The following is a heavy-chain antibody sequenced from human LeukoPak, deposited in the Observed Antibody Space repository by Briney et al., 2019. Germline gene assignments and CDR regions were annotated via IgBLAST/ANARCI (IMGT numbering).Heavy chain of an antibody. CDR3: ARWGSSGRPIDY. D-gene: IGHD3-22*01. CDR1: GGSISSYY. V-gene: IGHV4-59*01. Sequence: ASETLSLTCTVSGGSISSYYWSWIRQPPGKGLEWIGYIYYSGSANYNPSLKSRVTISVDTSKNQFSLKLSSVTAADTAVYYCARWGSSGRPIDYWGQGTLVTVSS. J-gene: IGHJ4*02. CDR2: IYYSGSA.